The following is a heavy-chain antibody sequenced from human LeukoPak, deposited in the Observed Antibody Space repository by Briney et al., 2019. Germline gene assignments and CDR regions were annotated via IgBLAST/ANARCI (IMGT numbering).Heavy chain of an antibody. Sequence: SETLSLSCTVSGDSISSYYWSWIRQPPGRGLEWIGFIYYSGSTTYNPSLKSRVTISIGTSTNPFSPTLSSVTAAVTAVYYCARINYCSGSDRQFDYWGQGTLVTVSS. D-gene: IGHD3-10*01. J-gene: IGHJ4*02. V-gene: IGHV4-59*01. CDR2: IYYSGST. CDR1: GDSISSYY. CDR3: ARINYCSGSDRQFDY.